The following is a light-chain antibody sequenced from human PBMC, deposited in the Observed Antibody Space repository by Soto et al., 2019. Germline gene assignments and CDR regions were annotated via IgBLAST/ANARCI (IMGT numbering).Light chain of an antibody. J-gene: IGLJ1*01. CDR1: SSDVGKYDY. Sequence: QSALTQPPSATGSPGQSGTISCTGTSSDVGKYDYVSWFQHHPGRPPKLMIYDVTKWPSGVPDRFSGSKSGITASLTISGLQTEDEADYYCISYTDRQSYLFGTGTKVTVL. CDR2: DVT. CDR3: ISYTDRQSYL. V-gene: IGLV2-8*01.